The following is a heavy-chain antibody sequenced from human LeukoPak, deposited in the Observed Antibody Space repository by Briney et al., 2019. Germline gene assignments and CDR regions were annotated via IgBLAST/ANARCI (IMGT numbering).Heavy chain of an antibody. CDR2: IWYDGSNK. Sequence: GGSLRLSCAASGFTFSSYGMHWVRQAPGKGLEWVAVIWYDGSNKYYADSVKGRFTISRDNSKNTLYLQMNSLRAEDTAVYYCAKGTGTAHYYYYGMDVWGQGTTVTVSS. J-gene: IGHJ6*02. D-gene: IGHD1-1*01. CDR3: AKGTGTAHYYYYGMDV. CDR1: GFTFSSYG. V-gene: IGHV3-30*02.